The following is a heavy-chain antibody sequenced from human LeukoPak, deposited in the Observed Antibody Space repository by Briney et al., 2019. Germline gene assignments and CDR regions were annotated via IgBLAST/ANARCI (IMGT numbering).Heavy chain of an antibody. J-gene: IGHJ5*02. CDR2: IKNDGSAT. V-gene: IGHV3-74*03. CDR3: TRSDWFDP. CDR1: GFSISGYW. Sequence: GGSLRLSCAASGFSISGYWMHWVRQAPGKGLVWVSRIKNDGSATMYADSVKGRFTVSRDNAKNTLYLQMNSLRVEDTGVYYCTRSDWFDPWGQGTLVTVSP.